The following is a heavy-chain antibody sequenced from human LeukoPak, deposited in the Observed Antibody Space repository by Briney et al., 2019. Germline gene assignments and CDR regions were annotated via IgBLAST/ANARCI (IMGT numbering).Heavy chain of an antibody. J-gene: IGHJ4*02. CDR3: ARDSGYDLRPTLDY. CDR2: IYSDGST. V-gene: IGHV3-53*01. CDR1: GFTVSRYY. D-gene: IGHD5-12*01. Sequence: GGSLRLSCAASGFTVSRYYMSWVRQAPGKGLEWVSVIYSDGSTYYADSVKGRFTISRDNSKNTLHLQMNSLRAEDTAVYYCARDSGYDLRPTLDYWGQGTLVTVSS.